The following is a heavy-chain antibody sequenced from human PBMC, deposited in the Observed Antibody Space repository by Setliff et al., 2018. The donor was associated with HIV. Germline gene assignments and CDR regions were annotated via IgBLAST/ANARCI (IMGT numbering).Heavy chain of an antibody. Sequence: SETLSLTCAVYGGSFSGYYWTWIRQPPGKGLEWIGQINHSGSTNYNPSLKGLVTMSVDRSKNQFSLRLNSVTAADTAVYYCARVRPAITFVRTDYFDYWGQGTLVTVSS. CDR2: INHSGST. D-gene: IGHD3-10*01. J-gene: IGHJ4*02. V-gene: IGHV4-34*01. CDR1: GGSFSGYY. CDR3: ARVRPAITFVRTDYFDY.